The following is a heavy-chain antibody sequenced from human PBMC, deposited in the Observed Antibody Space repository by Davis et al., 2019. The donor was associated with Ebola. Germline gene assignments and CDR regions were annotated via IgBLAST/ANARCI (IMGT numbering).Heavy chain of an antibody. Sequence: ASVKVSCKASGYTFTGYYMHWVRQAPGQGLEWMGWINPNSGGTNYAQKFQGRVTMTRDTSISTAYMELSRLRSDDTAVYYCARTLPPNYYDSERIDRSFDYWGQGTLVTVSS. CDR1: GYTFTGYY. D-gene: IGHD3-22*01. CDR3: ARTLPPNYYDSERIDRSFDY. CDR2: INPNSGGT. J-gene: IGHJ4*02. V-gene: IGHV1-2*02.